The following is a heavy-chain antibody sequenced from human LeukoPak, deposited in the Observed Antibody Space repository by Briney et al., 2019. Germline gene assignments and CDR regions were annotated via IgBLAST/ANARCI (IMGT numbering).Heavy chain of an antibody. CDR3: ARETGTNEFNYYSNYGMDV. J-gene: IGHJ6*02. CDR2: INASGST. D-gene: IGHD3-9*01. Sequence: SETLSLTCSVSGVSINNYSWGWIRQPAGKGLEWIGRINASGSTNYNPSLKSPVTMSLDTSKNQFSLKVSSVTAAETAVYYCARETGTNEFNYYSNYGMDVWGQGTTVTVPS. CDR1: GVSINNYS. V-gene: IGHV4-4*07.